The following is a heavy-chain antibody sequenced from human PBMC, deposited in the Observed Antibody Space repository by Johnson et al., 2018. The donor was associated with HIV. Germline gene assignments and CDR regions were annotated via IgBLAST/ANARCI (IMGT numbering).Heavy chain of an antibody. D-gene: IGHD1-7*01. CDR2: ISGSGGST. CDR1: GFTFSSYA. J-gene: IGHJ3*02. V-gene: IGHV3-23*04. Sequence: VLLVESGGGLVQPGGSLRLSCAASGFTFSSYAMSWVRQAPGKGLEWVSAISGSGGSTYYADSVKGRFTISRDNSKNTLYLQMNSLRAEDTAVYYCARDWNNWNYGVPDAFDIWGQGTMVTVSS. CDR3: ARDWNNWNYGVPDAFDI.